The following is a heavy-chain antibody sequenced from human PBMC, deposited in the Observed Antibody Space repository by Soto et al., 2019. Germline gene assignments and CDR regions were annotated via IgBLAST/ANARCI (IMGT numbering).Heavy chain of an antibody. V-gene: IGHV4-59*01. D-gene: IGHD6-13*01. J-gene: IGHJ4*02. Sequence: SETLSLTCTVSGGSISSYYWSWIRQPPGKGLEWIGYIYYSGSTNYSPSLKSRVTISVDTSKNQFSLKLSSVTAADTAVYYCARTSIAAAGVIDYWGQGTLVTVSS. CDR3: ARTSIAAAGVIDY. CDR1: GGSISSYY. CDR2: IYYSGST.